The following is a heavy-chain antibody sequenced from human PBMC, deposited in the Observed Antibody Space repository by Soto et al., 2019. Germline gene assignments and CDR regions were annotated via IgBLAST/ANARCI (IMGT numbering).Heavy chain of an antibody. CDR1: GYTFTSYD. CDR3: ARGRLSTALDY. Sequence: QVQLVQSGAEVKKPGASVKVSCKASGYTFTSYDISWVRQATGQGLEWMGWVNPNTGNTGYVQKFKGRVIMTANSSTSTAYIEVSSLRFDDTAVYYCARGRLSTALDYWGQGTLATVSS. D-gene: IGHD2-2*01. V-gene: IGHV1-8*01. CDR2: VNPNTGNT. J-gene: IGHJ4*02.